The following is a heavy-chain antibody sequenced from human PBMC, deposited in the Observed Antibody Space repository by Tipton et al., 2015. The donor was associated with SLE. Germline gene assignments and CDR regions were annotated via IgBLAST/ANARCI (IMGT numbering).Heavy chain of an antibody. Sequence: TLSLTCTVPGGSISSYYWSWIRQPPGKGLEWIGYIYYSGTTSYSPSLKSRVTISVDTSKNQFSLNLRSVTAADTAVYYCARIIGRYYLGGFRFDYWGQGALVTVSS. D-gene: IGHD1-26*01. CDR1: GGSISSYY. V-gene: IGHV4-59*01. CDR3: ARIIGRYYLGGFRFDY. CDR2: IYYSGTT. J-gene: IGHJ4*02.